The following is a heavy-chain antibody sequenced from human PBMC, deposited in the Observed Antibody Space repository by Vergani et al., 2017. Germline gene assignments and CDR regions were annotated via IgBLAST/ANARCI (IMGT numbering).Heavy chain of an antibody. J-gene: IGHJ4*02. CDR2: VYFSGAT. D-gene: IGHD3-9*01. CDR1: GASINSRHYY. CDR3: VRDYDIVTGYYSYYFDN. Sequence: HLLLQESGPGLVKPSETLSLTCTVSGASINSRHYYWGWIRQPPGKGPEWIGSVYFSGATYYNPALKSRVTISADTSKNQFSLKLNSVTAADTAVYYCVRDYDIVTGYYSYYFDNWGQGILVTVSS. V-gene: IGHV4-39*02.